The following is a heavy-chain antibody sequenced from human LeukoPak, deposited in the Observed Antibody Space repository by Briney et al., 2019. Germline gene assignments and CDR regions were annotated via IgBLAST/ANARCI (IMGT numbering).Heavy chain of an antibody. D-gene: IGHD2-15*01. CDR3: ARRYCSGGSCYNPDY. Sequence: ASVKVSCKASGYTFTSYGISWVRQAPGQGLEWMGWISAYNGNTNHAQKLQGRVTMTTDTSTSTAYMELRSLRSDDTAVYYCARRYCSGGSCYNPDYWGQGTMVTVSS. J-gene: IGHJ4*02. CDR1: GYTFTSYG. CDR2: ISAYNGNT. V-gene: IGHV1-18*01.